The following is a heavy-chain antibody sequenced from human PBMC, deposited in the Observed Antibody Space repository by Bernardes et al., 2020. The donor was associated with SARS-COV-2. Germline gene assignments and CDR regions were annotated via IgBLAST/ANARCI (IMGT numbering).Heavy chain of an antibody. CDR1: GYTFTIYA. V-gene: IGHV1-3*01. J-gene: IGHJ3*02. Sequence: ASMKVCCKASGYTFTIYAMHWVRQAPGQSLEWMGWINAGNGNTTYTKKFQGRVTITRDTSASTAYMELRSLRSEDTAVYYCARSYYVVVQGGTDALDIWGKETMVTDSS. CDR2: INAGNGNT. CDR3: ARSYYVVVQGGTDALDI. D-gene: IGHD2-15*01.